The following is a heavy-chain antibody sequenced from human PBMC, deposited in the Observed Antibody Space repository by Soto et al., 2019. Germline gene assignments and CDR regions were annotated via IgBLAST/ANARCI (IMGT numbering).Heavy chain of an antibody. Sequence: SETLSLTCTVSGVYISGGDYCWSFIRQPPGKGLEWIGYIYYSGSTYYNPSLKSRVTISVDTSKNQFSLKLSSVTAADTAVYYCARRDVDTAMANDYWGQGTLVTVSS. CDR3: ARRDVDTAMANDY. CDR1: GVYISGGDYC. CDR2: IYYSGST. D-gene: IGHD5-18*01. V-gene: IGHV4-30-4*01. J-gene: IGHJ4*02.